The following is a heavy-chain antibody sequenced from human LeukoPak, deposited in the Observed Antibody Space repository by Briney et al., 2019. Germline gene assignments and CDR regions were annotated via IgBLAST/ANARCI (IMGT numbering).Heavy chain of an antibody. J-gene: IGHJ4*02. CDR3: ARHATSRYYSATYD. CDR1: GITFRYYA. D-gene: IGHD3-22*01. Sequence: SGGSLRLSCAASGITFRYYAMSWVRQVPGKGLEWVSAISGSGGSTYYTDSVKGRFTISRDNSNNTLSLQMSTLRAEDMAVYYCARHATSRYYSATYDWGQGTLVT. CDR2: ISGSGGST. V-gene: IGHV3-23*01.